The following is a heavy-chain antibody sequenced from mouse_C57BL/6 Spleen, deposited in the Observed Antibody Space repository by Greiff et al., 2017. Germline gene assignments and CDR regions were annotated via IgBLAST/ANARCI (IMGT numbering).Heavy chain of an antibody. CDR2: IDPSDSET. D-gene: IGHD2-1*01. J-gene: IGHJ1*03. Sequence: QVQLQQPGAELVRPGSSVKLSCKASGYTFTSYWMHWVKQRPIQGLEWIGNIDPSDSETHYNQKFKDKATLTVDTSSSTAYMQLSSLTSEDSAGYYCAREGNDVWGTGTTVTVSS. CDR1: GYTFTSYW. V-gene: IGHV1-52*01. CDR3: AREGNDV.